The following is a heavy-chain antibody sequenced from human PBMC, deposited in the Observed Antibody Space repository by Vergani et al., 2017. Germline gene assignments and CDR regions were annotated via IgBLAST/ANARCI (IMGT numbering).Heavy chain of an antibody. CDR2: INHSGST. V-gene: IGHV4-59*12. D-gene: IGHD3-10*01. CDR3: ARGKYYYGSGSYLYFDY. Sequence: QVQLQESGPGLVKPSETLSLTCTVSGGSINNYYWSWIRQPPGKGLEWIGEINHSGSTNYNPSLKSRVTISVDTSKNQFSLKLSSVTAADTAVYYCARGKYYYGSGSYLYFDYWGQGTLVTVSS. CDR1: GGSINNYY. J-gene: IGHJ4*02.